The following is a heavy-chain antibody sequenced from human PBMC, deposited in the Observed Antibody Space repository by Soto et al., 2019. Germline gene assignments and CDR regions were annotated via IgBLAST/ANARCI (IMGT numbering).Heavy chain of an antibody. J-gene: IGHJ3*02. V-gene: IGHV4-31*03. D-gene: IGHD4-4*01. Sequence: PSETLCLTCTVSGGSISSGGYYWSWIRQHPGKGLEWIGYIYYSGSTYYNPSLKSRVTISVDTSKNQFPLKLSSVTAADTAVYYCARSEMTTVTTPDAFDIWGQGTMVTVSS. CDR1: GGSISSGGYY. CDR3: ARSEMTTVTTPDAFDI. CDR2: IYYSGST.